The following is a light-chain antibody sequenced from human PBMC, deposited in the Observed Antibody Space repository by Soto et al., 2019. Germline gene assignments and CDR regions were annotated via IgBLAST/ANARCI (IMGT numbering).Light chain of an antibody. CDR3: NSYTSTSNPYV. CDR1: SSDVGGYNY. CDR2: EVS. Sequence: QSSLNHPASVCCSPGHSITISCTGTSSDVGGYNYVSWYQQLPGKAPKLMIYEVSNRPSGVSIRFSGSKSGNTASLTISGLRAEDEADYYCNSYTSTSNPYVFGTGTKVTVL. J-gene: IGLJ1*01. V-gene: IGLV2-14*01.